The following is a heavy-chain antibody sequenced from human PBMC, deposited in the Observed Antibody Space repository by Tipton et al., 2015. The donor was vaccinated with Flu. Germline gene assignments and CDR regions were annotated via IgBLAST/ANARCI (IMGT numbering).Heavy chain of an antibody. V-gene: IGHV3-30*18. CDR1: GFTFSSQG. J-gene: IGHJ5*02. CDR3: AKGYYGSGNGGWFDP. Sequence: SLRLSCAASGFTFSSQGMKWVRQAPGKGLEWVAIISFDGSNKYYADSVRGRFTISRDNSKNTLYLQMNSLRAEDTAVYYCAKGYYGSGNGGWFDPWGQGTQVTASS. D-gene: IGHD3-10*01. CDR2: ISFDGSNK.